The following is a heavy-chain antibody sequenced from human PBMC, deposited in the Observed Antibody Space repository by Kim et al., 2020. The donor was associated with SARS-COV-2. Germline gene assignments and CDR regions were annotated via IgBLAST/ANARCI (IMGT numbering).Heavy chain of an antibody. D-gene: IGHD4-17*01. V-gene: IGHV4-39*07. Sequence: NPSLKSRVTISVDTSKNQFSLKLSSVTAADTAVYYCARIDYCDHGDWCDPWGQGTLVTVSS. CDR3: ARIDYCDHGDWCDP. J-gene: IGHJ5*02.